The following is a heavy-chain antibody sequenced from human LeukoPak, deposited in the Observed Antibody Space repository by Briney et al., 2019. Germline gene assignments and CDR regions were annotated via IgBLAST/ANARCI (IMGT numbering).Heavy chain of an antibody. Sequence: GGPLRLSCAASGFTFSSYAMHWVRQAPGKGLEYVSAISSNGGSTYYANSVKGRFTISRGNSKNTLYLQMGSLRAEDMAVYYCARDTGYSGYESDYWGQGTLVTVSS. J-gene: IGHJ4*02. D-gene: IGHD5-12*01. V-gene: IGHV3-64*01. CDR2: ISSNGGST. CDR3: ARDTGYSGYESDY. CDR1: GFTFSSYA.